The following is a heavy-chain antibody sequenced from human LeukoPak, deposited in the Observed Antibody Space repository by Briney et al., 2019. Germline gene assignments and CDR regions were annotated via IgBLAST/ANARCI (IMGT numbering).Heavy chain of an antibody. CDR3: ARHFGYSGYDGDF. J-gene: IGHJ4*02. Sequence: GESLKISCKASGYNFLKYWIACVRQMPGKGLEWMGIIYPGDSDIRYSPSFRGQVTISADKSITTAYLQRSSLKASDTAMYYCARHFGYSGYDGDFWGQGTLVTVSS. D-gene: IGHD5-12*01. CDR1: GYNFLKYW. V-gene: IGHV5-51*01. CDR2: IYPGDSDI.